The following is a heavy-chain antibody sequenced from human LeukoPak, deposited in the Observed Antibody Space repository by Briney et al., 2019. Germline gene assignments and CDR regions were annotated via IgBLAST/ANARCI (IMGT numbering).Heavy chain of an antibody. CDR3: ARSSGYCSSTSCYSPFDY. Sequence: GRSLRLSCAASGFTFSSYAMHWVRQAPGKGLEWVAVISYDGSNKYYADSVKGRFTISRDNSKNTLYLQMNSLRAEDTAVYYCARSSGYCSSTSCYSPFDYWGQGTLVTVSS. D-gene: IGHD2-2*01. V-gene: IGHV3-30*04. CDR2: ISYDGSNK. J-gene: IGHJ4*02. CDR1: GFTFSSYA.